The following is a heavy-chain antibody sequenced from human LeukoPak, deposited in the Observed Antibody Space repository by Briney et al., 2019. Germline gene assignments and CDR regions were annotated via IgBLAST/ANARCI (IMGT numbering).Heavy chain of an antibody. J-gene: IGHJ6*03. Sequence: PGGSLRLSCAASGFTFSSYWMSWVRQAPGKGLEWVANIKQDGSEKYYVDSVKGRFTISRDNAKNSLYLQMNSLRAEDTAVYYCARDMAMRRYYYMDVCGKGTTVTVSS. CDR1: GFTFSSYW. CDR2: IKQDGSEK. D-gene: IGHD3-10*01. CDR3: ARDMAMRRYYYMDV. V-gene: IGHV3-7*01.